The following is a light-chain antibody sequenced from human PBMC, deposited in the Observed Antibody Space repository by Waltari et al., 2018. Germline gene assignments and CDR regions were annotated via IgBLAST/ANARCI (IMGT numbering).Light chain of an antibody. CDR3: QTWDSSTVL. V-gene: IGLV3-1*01. CDR2: QDN. J-gene: IGLJ2*01. CDR1: TLGDKY. Sequence: SYELTQPPSVSVSPGQTASITCSGDTLGDKYACWYQQKPGQSPVLVIYQDNKRPSGIPERFSGSNSGNTSTLTISGTQPMDEADYYCQTWDSSTVLFGGGTELTVL.